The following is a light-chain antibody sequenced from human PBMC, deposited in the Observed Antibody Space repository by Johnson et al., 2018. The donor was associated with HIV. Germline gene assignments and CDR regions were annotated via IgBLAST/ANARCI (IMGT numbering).Light chain of an antibody. CDR1: SSNIGNNY. CDR3: GTWDSSLSAVP. J-gene: IGLJ1*01. V-gene: IGLV1-51*01. CDR2: DNH. Sequence: QSVLTQPPSVSAAPGQKVTISCSGSSSNIGNNYASWYQQVPGTAPKLLIYDNHKRPSGIPDRFSGSKSGTSATLGITGLQTGDEADYYCGTWDSSLSAVPFGTGTKVTVL.